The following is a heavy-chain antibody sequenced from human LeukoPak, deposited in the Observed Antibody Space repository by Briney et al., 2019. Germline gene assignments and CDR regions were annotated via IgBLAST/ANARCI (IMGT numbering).Heavy chain of an antibody. D-gene: IGHD6-13*01. Sequence: GASVKVSRKASGYTFTSYGISWVRQAPGQGLEWMGWISAYNGNTNYAQKLQGRVTMTTDTSTSTAYMELRSLRSDDTAVYYCARVVGSSWPPYFDYWGQGTLVTVSS. J-gene: IGHJ4*02. CDR1: GYTFTSYG. V-gene: IGHV1-18*01. CDR2: ISAYNGNT. CDR3: ARVVGSSWPPYFDY.